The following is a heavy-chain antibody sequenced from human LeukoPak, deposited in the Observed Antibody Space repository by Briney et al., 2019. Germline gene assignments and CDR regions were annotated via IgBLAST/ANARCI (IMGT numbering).Heavy chain of an antibody. D-gene: IGHD6-19*01. J-gene: IGHJ6*03. CDR3: ARDAQWLVPEGYYYYMDV. CDR2: ISSSSSHI. V-gene: IGHV3-21*06. CDR1: GFAFSRYS. Sequence: GGSLRLSCAGSGFAFSRYSMNWFRQAPGKGLERVSSISSSSSHIFYADSVKGRFTISRDNAKNSLYLQMNSLGAGDTAVYYCARDAQWLVPEGYYYYMDVWGKGITVTVAS.